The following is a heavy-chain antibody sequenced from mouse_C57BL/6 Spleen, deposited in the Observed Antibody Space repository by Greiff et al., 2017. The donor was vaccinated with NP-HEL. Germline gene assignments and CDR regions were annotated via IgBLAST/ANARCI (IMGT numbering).Heavy chain of an antibody. Sequence: VQLQQSGAELVKPGASVKMSCKASGYTFTSYWITWVKQRPGQGLEWIGDIYPGSGSTNYNEKFKSKATLTVDTSSSTAYMQLSSLTSEDSAVYYCARNYYGSSSCAYWGQGTLVTVSA. CDR2: IYPGSGST. CDR1: GYTFTSYW. V-gene: IGHV1-55*01. D-gene: IGHD1-1*01. CDR3: ARNYYGSSSCAY. J-gene: IGHJ3*01.